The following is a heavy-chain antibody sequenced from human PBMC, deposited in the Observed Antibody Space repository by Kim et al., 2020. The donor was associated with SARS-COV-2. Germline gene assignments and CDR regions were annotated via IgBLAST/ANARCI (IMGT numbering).Heavy chain of an antibody. V-gene: IGHV4-34*01. J-gene: IGHJ4*02. D-gene: IGHD6-19*01. CDR3: ARGPGSGWSSFDY. CDR2: VNHSGRT. Sequence: SETLSLTCGITDVAFSGFYWTYIRQPPGKGLEWIGEVNHSGRTNYHPSLRGRVTISADTSKNQFSLTLNSVTAADTAFYFCARGPGSGWSSFDYWSQGTLVTVSS. CDR1: DVAFSGFY.